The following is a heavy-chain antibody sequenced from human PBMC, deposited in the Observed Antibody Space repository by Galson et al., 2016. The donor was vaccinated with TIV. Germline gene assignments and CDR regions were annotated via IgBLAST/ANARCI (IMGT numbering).Heavy chain of an antibody. V-gene: IGHV2-70*11. CDR1: GFSLNSNGMC. CDR2: IDWDGDK. J-gene: IGHJ2*01. CDR3: VRTPYGDSFGWYFDH. Sequence: PALVKPTQTLTLTCTFSGFSLNSNGMCVSWIRQPPGKALEWLARIDWDGDKYYSTFLQTRLTISKDTSKNQVVLTMTNMDPVDTATYYCVRTPYGDSFGWYFDHWGRGTLVTVSS. D-gene: IGHD4-17*01.